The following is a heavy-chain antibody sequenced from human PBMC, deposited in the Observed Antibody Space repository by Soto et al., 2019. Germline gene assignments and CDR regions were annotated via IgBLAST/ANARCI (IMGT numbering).Heavy chain of an antibody. CDR3: VSYRGAFYFDH. CDR2: VYYGGT. CDR1: GGSMSSNY. D-gene: IGHD4-4*01. V-gene: IGHV4-59*01. J-gene: IGHJ4*02. Sequence: WTGFGGSMSSNYWSWIRQSPAKGLEWIGFVYYGGTNYNPSFESRVTMSVDTPKKQFSLELSDVTAADTAVYYCVSYRGAFYFDHWGQGTLVTVSS.